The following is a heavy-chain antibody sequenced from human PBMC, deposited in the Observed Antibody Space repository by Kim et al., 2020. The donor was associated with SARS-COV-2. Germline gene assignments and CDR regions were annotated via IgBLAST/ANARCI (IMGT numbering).Heavy chain of an antibody. V-gene: IGHV1-8*01. Sequence: ASVKVSCKASGYTFTSYDINWVRQATGQGLEWMGWMNPNSGNTGYAQKFQGRVTMTRNTSISTAYMELSSLRSEDTAVYYCARWGCSTSCYVSGYYYYYGMDVWGQGTTVTVSS. CDR1: GYTFTSYD. D-gene: IGHD2-2*01. CDR2: MNPNSGNT. J-gene: IGHJ6*02. CDR3: ARWGCSTSCYVSGYYYYYGMDV.